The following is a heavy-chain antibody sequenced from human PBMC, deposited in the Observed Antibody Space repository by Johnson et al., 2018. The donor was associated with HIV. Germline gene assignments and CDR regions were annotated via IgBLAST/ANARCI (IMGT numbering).Heavy chain of an antibody. CDR2: ISSSGRTI. D-gene: IGHD6-6*01. CDR1: GFTFSDYY. CDR3: ARDSWGIAARPEVWRSFDI. J-gene: IGHJ3*02. Sequence: QMLLVESGGGVVQPGRSLRLSCAASGFTFSDYYLSWNRQAPAQGLEWVSYISSSGRTIYYADSVMGRFSIPSDNAKNSLYLQMNSLPAEDTAVYYCARDSWGIAARPEVWRSFDIWGQGTMVTVSS. V-gene: IGHV3-11*04.